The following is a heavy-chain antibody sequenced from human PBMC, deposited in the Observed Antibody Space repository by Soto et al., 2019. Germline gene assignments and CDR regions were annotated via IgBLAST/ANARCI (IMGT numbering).Heavy chain of an antibody. D-gene: IGHD3-22*01. J-gene: IGHJ4*02. CDR1: GFTFRSSA. CDR3: ARDQNYDSSGYPDY. V-gene: IGHV3-30-3*01. CDR2: ISYDGSNK. Sequence: GGSLRLSFAASGFTFRSSAMHWVRQAPGKGLEWVAVISYDGSNKYYADSEKGRFTISRDNSKNTLYLQMNSLRAEDTAVYYCARDQNYDSSGYPDYWGQGTLVTVSS.